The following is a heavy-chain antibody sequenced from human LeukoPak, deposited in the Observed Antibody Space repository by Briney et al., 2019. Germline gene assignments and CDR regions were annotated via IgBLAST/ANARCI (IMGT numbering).Heavy chain of an antibody. CDR2: MNPNSGNT. V-gene: IGHV1-8*01. J-gene: IGHJ1*01. CDR3: ARGPRYCSGGSCYSEPAEYFQH. CDR1: GYTFTSYD. D-gene: IGHD2-15*01. Sequence: ASVKVSCKASGYTFTSYDINWVRQATGQGLEWMGWMNPNSGNTCYAQKFQGRVTMTRNTSISKAYMERSSLRSEDTAVYYCARGPRYCSGGSCYSEPAEYFQHWGQGTLVTVSS.